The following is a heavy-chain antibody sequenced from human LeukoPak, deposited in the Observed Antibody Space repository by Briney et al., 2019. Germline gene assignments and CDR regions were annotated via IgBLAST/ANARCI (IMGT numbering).Heavy chain of an antibody. Sequence: KASETLSLTCAVYGGSFSGYYWSWIRQPPGKGLEWLGEINHSGSTNYNPSLKSRVTISVDTSKNQFSLKLSSVTAADTAVYYCARGRWELPYVMPKYYFDYWGQGTLVTVSS. CDR3: ARGRWELPYVMPKYYFDY. CDR2: INHSGST. D-gene: IGHD1-26*01. V-gene: IGHV4-34*01. CDR1: GGSFSGYY. J-gene: IGHJ4*02.